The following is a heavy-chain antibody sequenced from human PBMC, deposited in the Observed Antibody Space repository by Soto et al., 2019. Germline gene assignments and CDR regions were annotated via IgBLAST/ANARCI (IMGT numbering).Heavy chain of an antibody. CDR3: AKENSIGGTTGYYGDYVDY. Sequence: PGGSLRLSCAASGFTFSSFWMSWVRQAPGKGLEWVANINQDGSEKYYVDSVNGRFTISRDNAKNSLYLQMNSLRAEDTAVYYCAKENSIGGTTGYYGDYVDYWGQGTLVTVSS. V-gene: IGHV3-7*03. D-gene: IGHD2-15*01. CDR1: GFTFSSFW. J-gene: IGHJ4*02. CDR2: INQDGSEK.